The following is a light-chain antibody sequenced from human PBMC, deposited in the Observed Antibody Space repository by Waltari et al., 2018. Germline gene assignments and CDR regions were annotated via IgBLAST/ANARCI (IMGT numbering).Light chain of an antibody. Sequence: QAVVTQEPSVTVSPGGTLTLTCGSSTGTVTNNHYPYWFQQKPGQAPRTLIYDTTNKYPWTPARFSGSLLGGQAALTLSGVQPEDEAEYYCLLSFGITQIFGGGTKLTVL. CDR1: TGTVTNNHY. CDR3: LLSFGITQI. J-gene: IGLJ2*01. V-gene: IGLV7-46*01. CDR2: DTT.